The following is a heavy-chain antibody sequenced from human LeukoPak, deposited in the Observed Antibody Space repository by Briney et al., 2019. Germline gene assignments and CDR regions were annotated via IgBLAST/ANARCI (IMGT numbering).Heavy chain of an antibody. J-gene: IGHJ4*02. V-gene: IGHV3-23*01. CDR2: ISGSGGST. CDR1: GFTFSSYA. CDR3: AKDKGYSSGWPFDY. D-gene: IGHD6-19*01. Sequence: GGSLRLSCAASGFTFSSYAMSWVRQAPGKGPEWVSAISGSGGSTYYADSVKGRFTISRDNSKNTLYLQMNSLRAEDTAVYYCAKDKGYSSGWPFDYWGQGTLVTVSS.